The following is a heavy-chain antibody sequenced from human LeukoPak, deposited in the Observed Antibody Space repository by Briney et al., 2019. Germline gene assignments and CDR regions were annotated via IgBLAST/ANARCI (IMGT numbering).Heavy chain of an antibody. V-gene: IGHV4-4*08. D-gene: IGHD6-19*01. CDR3: ASGAGWLIDY. J-gene: IGHJ4*02. CDR2: IDNSGST. Sequence: SETLSLTCSVSGGHIDRVYWNWIRQPPGKGLEWIGYIDNSGSTKYNPSLRSRITMSRDTSKKQFSLKLTSVTAADTAMYYYASGAGWLIDYWGQGTLVSVSS. CDR1: GGHIDRVY.